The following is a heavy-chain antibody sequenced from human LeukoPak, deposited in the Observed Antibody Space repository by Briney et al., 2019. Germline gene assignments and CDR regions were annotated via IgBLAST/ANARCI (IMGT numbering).Heavy chain of an antibody. J-gene: IGHJ3*02. CDR2: IRYDGSNK. D-gene: IGHD3-9*01. Sequence: GGSLRLSCAASGFTFDDYGMSWVRQAPGKGLEWVAFIRYDGSNKYYADSVKGRFTISRDNSKNTLYLQMNSLRAEDTAVYYCAKDSKVLRYFRTTHDAFDIWGQGTMVTVSS. V-gene: IGHV3-30*02. CDR1: GFTFDDYG. CDR3: AKDSKVLRYFRTTHDAFDI.